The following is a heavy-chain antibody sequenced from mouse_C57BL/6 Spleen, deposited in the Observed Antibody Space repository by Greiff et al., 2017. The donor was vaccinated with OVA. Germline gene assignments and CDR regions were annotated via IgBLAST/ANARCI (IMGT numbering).Heavy chain of an antibody. CDR2: IYPGNSDT. CDR3: TSSSYPYWYFDV. D-gene: IGHD1-1*01. CDR1: GYTFTSYW. Sequence: VQLQQSGTVLARPGASVKMSCKTSGYTFTSYWMHWVKQRPGQGLEWIGAIYPGNSDTSYNQKFKGKAKLTAVTSASTAYMELSSLTNEDSAVYYCTSSSYPYWYFDVCGTGTTVTVSS. V-gene: IGHV1-5*01. J-gene: IGHJ1*03.